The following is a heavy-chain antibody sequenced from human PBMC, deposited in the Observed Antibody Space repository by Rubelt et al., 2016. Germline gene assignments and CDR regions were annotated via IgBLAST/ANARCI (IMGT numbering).Heavy chain of an antibody. CDR3: ARDRIAVASCLDY. CDR2: ITHSGST. CDR1: GGSFSGYY. V-gene: IGHV4-34*01. Sequence: QVQLQQWGAGLLKPSETLSLTCAVYGGSFSGYYWSWIRQPPGKGLEWIGEITHSGSTNYNPSLECRVTISVDTSKNQFSLKLSSVTAADTAVYYCARDRIAVASCLDYWGQGTLVTVSS. D-gene: IGHD6-19*01. J-gene: IGHJ4*02.